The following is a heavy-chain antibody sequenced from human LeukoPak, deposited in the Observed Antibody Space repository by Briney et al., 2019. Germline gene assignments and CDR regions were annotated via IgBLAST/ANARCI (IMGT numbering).Heavy chain of an antibody. J-gene: IGHJ3*02. CDR2: IYYSGST. CDR3: ARGPLLGAFDI. D-gene: IGHD3-16*01. V-gene: IGHV4-30-4*08. Sequence: SQTLSHTGTVSGGSISSGDYYWSWIRQPPGKGLEWIGYIYYSGSTYYNPSLKSRVTISVDTSKNQFSLKLSSVTAADTAVYYCARGPLLGAFDIWGQGTMVTVSS. CDR1: GGSISSGDYY.